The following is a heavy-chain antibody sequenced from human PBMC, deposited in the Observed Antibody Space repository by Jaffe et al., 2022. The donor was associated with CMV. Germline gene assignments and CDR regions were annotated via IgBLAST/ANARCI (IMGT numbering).Heavy chain of an antibody. J-gene: IGHJ4*02. V-gene: IGHV3-21*01. Sequence: EVQLVESGGGLVKPGGSLRLSCAASGFTFSSYSMNWVRQAPGKGLEWVSSISSSSSYIYYADSVKGRFTISRDNAKNSLYLQMNSLRAEDTAVYYCARGTEGYNIVATIFDYWGQGTLVTVSS. CDR3: ARGTEGYNIVATIFDY. D-gene: IGHD5-12*01. CDR1: GFTFSSYS. CDR2: ISSSSSYI.